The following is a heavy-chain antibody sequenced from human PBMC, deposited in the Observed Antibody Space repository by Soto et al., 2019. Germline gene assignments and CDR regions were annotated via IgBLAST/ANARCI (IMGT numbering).Heavy chain of an antibody. V-gene: IGHV3-9*01. CDR3: AKGGYCSSTSCYPLYYYYYGMDV. CDR2: ISWNSGSI. D-gene: IGHD2-2*01. Sequence: GGSLRLSCAASGFTFDDYAMHWVRQAPGKGLEWVSGISWNSGSIGYADSVKGRFTISRDNAKNSLYLQMNSLRAEDTALYYRAKGGYCSSTSCYPLYYYYYGMDVWGQGTTVTV. J-gene: IGHJ6*02. CDR1: GFTFDDYA.